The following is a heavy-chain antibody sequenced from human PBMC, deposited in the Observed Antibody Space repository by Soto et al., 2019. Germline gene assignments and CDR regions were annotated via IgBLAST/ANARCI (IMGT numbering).Heavy chain of an antibody. CDR3: ARSSSGPPPDAFDI. Sequence: ASVKVSCKASGYNFNTYGISWVRQAPGQGLEWMGWISAYNGNTNYAQKLQGRVTMTTDTSTSTAYMELRSLRSDDTAVYYCARSSSGPPPDAFDIWGQGTMVTVSS. CDR2: ISAYNGNT. D-gene: IGHD6-19*01. J-gene: IGHJ3*02. V-gene: IGHV1-18*01. CDR1: GYNFNTYG.